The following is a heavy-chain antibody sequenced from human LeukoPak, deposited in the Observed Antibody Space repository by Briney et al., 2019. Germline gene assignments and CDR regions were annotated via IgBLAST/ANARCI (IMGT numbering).Heavy chain of an antibody. CDR2: INPSGGST. V-gene: IGHV1-46*01. Sequence: ASVKVSCKASGYTFTSYYINWVRQAPGQGLEWMGIINPSGGSTSYPQEFQGRVTMTRDTSTSTVYMELSSLRSDDTAVYYCARDRSLDYLLLADASDIWGQGTLVTVSS. CDR1: GYTFTSYY. D-gene: IGHD3/OR15-3a*01. CDR3: ARDRSLDYLLLADASDI. J-gene: IGHJ3*02.